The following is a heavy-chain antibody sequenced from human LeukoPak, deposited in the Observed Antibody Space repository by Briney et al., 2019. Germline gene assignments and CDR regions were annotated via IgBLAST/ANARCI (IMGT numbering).Heavy chain of an antibody. J-gene: IGHJ4*02. D-gene: IGHD4-17*01. CDR1: GFIFSSYS. Sequence: PGGSLRLSCAASGFIFSSYSMNWVRQAPGKGLEWVSYISSSGSTIYYADSVKGRFTISRDNAKNSLYLQMNRLKAKDTSVYYCARISPNTGTTFQYFDYWGQGTLVTVSS. V-gene: IGHV3-48*04. CDR3: ARISPNTGTTFQYFDY. CDR2: ISSSGSTI.